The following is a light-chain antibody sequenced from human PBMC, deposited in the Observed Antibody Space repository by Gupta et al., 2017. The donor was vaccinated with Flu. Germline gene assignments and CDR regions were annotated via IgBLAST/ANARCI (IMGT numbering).Light chain of an antibody. CDR2: EVS. Sequence: ISCTSTQSLVYSDGNTYLNWFQQRPGQSPRRLIYEVSNRAAGVPDRFSGSGSGSGTDFTLKISRVEAEDVGVYCCMRGTHPWNFGQGTKLEIK. CDR1: QSLVYSDGNTY. J-gene: IGKJ2*01. V-gene: IGKV2-30*01. CDR3: MRGTHPWN.